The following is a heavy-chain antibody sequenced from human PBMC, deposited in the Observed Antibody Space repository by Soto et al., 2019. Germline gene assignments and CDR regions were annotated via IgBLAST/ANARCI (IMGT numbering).Heavy chain of an antibody. CDR3: AKGLNLLLWFGETTFDI. D-gene: IGHD3-10*01. Sequence: EVQLLESGGGLVQPGGSLRLSCAASGFTFSSYAMSWVRQAPGKGLEWVSGISGSGGSTYYADSVKGRFTISRDNSKNTLYLQMNSLRAEDTAVYYCAKGLNLLLWFGETTFDIWGQGTMVTVSS. CDR2: ISGSGGST. V-gene: IGHV3-23*01. J-gene: IGHJ3*02. CDR1: GFTFSSYA.